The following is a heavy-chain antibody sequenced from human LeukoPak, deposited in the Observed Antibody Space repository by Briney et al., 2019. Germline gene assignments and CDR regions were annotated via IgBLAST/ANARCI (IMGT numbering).Heavy chain of an antibody. J-gene: IGHJ6*03. CDR2: ISTSSSYI. CDR1: GFTFSSFG. Sequence: GGTLRLSCVASGFTFSSFGMNWVPQAPGKGLEWFSFISTSSSYIYYADSVKGRFTISRDNAKNSPYLQMNSLRAEDTAVYYCARIYCSSTSCFIDIPYYYYYMDVWGKGTTVTVSS. V-gene: IGHV3-21*01. D-gene: IGHD2-2*01. CDR3: ARIYCSSTSCFIDIPYYYYYMDV.